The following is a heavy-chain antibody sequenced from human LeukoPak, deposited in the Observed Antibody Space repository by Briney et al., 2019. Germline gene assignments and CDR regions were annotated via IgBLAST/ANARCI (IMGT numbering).Heavy chain of an antibody. CDR1: EFTFNNAW. CDR2: ISSSSSYI. D-gene: IGHD2-8*01. Sequence: GGSLRLSCAGSEFTFNNAWMSWVRQAPGKGLEWVSSISSSSSYIYYADSVKGRFTISRDNAKNSLYLQMNSLRAEDTAVYYCAREGVLMAYADIDYWGQGTLVTVSS. V-gene: IGHV3-21*01. J-gene: IGHJ4*02. CDR3: AREGVLMAYADIDY.